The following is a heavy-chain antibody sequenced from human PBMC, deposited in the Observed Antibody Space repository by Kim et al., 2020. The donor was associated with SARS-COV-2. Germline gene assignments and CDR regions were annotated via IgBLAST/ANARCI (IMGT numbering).Heavy chain of an antibody. CDR3: AREPSGTHALIDY. D-gene: IGHD1-26*01. J-gene: IGHJ4*02. Sequence: SETLSLTCTVSGGSISSYYWSWIRQPPGKGLEWIGYIYYSGSTNYSPSLKSRVTISVDTSKNQFSLKLSSVTAADTAVYYCAREPSGTHALIDYWGQGTLVTVSS. CDR1: GGSISSYY. V-gene: IGHV4-59*01. CDR2: IYYSGST.